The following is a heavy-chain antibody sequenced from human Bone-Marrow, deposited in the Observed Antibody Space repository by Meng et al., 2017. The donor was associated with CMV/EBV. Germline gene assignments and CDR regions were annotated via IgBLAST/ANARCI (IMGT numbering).Heavy chain of an antibody. Sequence: GESLKISCAASGFTFSSYGMHWVRQAPGKGLEWMAFIRYDGSNKYYADSVKGRFTISRDNSKNTLYLQMNSLRAEDTAVYYCAKAPGRYYDFWSGYYGFGVDYWGQGTLVTVSS. CDR3: AKAPGRYYDFWSGYYGFGVDY. D-gene: IGHD3-3*01. CDR2: IRYDGSNK. CDR1: GFTFSSYG. V-gene: IGHV3-30*02. J-gene: IGHJ4*02.